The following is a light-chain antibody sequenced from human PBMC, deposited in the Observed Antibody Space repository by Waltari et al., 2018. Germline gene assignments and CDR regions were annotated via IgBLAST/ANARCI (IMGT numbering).Light chain of an antibody. CDR3: QQYDDYIPLT. Sequence: IQLTQSPSTVSASVGDRVTITCRASQSISSWLAWYQQKPGKAPNLLTSKASNLQSGVPSRFSGSGSGTEFTLTISSLQPDDFATYYCQQYDDYIPLTFGGGTTVESK. J-gene: IGKJ4*01. CDR1: QSISSW. CDR2: KAS. V-gene: IGKV1-5*03.